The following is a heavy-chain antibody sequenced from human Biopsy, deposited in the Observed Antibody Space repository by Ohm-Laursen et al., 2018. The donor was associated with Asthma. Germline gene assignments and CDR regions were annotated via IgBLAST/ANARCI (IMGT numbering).Heavy chain of an antibody. V-gene: IGHV4-59*07. J-gene: IGHJ4*02. D-gene: IGHD1-26*01. CDR1: GGSISSDY. Sequence: SDTLSLTCIVSGGSISSDYWSWIRQPPGKGLEWIGLSSYSGFRKYNPSLKSRITISVDTSKNQLSLNLTSVIAADTAVYYCARDQGDSKFDYWGQGILVTVSS. CDR2: SSYSGFR. CDR3: ARDQGDSKFDY.